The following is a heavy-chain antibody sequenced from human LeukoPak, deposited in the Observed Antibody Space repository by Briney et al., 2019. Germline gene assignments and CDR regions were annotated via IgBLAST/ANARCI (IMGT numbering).Heavy chain of an antibody. Sequence: GGSLRLSCAASGFIFINYGMTWVHQVPGKGLEWVSSITGAGSSTKYADSVSGRFTISRDNSKNTLSLQMTGLRAEDTAVYYCARKVAVAMDLDYWGQGTLVTVSS. CDR1: GFIFINYG. CDR3: ARKVAVAMDLDY. V-gene: IGHV3-23*01. CDR2: ITGAGSST. D-gene: IGHD5-18*01. J-gene: IGHJ4*02.